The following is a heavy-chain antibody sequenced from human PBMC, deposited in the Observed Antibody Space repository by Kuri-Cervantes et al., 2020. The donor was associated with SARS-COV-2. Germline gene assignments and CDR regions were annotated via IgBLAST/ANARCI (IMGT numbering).Heavy chain of an antibody. V-gene: IGHV3-21*06. CDR2: VGNGGSLT. J-gene: IGHJ4*02. CDR3: ARDGLAVRLWEEYYFDY. CDR1: GFTFSGSV. Sequence: LSLTCAASGFTFSGSVLHWVRQAPGKGLEWVSIVGNGGSLTYYPGSVKGRFTISRDFAKNSLSLQMSSLGDEDTAVYYCARDGLAVRLWEEYYFDYWGQGTLVTVSS. D-gene: IGHD3-16*01.